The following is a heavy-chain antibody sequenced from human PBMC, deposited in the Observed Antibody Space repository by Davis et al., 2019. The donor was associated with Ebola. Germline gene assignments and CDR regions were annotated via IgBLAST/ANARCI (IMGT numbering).Heavy chain of an antibody. V-gene: IGHV3-30*03. CDR1: RFTFSNYC. Sequence: GRSLRPACPPSRFTFSNYCIHWVRQAPGKGLGWVAVISYDGSNKYYADSVKGRFTISRDNSKNTLYLQMNSLRPEDTAVYYWARDSDDYCFDYWGQGTLVTVSS. CDR2: ISYDGSNK. D-gene: IGHD2-21*02. CDR3: ARDSDDYCFDY. J-gene: IGHJ4*02.